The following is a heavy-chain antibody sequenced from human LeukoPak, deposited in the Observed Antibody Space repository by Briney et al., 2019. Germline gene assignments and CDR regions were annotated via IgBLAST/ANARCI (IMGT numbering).Heavy chain of an antibody. V-gene: IGHV4-38-2*02. D-gene: IGHD5-18*01. Sequence: SSETLSLTCTVSGYSISTGYYWDWIRQPPGKGLEWIGTFYHGGSTYYNPSLKSRVTMSVDTSKNQFSLKLSSVTAADTAVYYCAREDTAMVVSSYYMDVWGKGTTVTISS. J-gene: IGHJ6*03. CDR2: FYHGGST. CDR1: GYSISTGYY. CDR3: AREDTAMVVSSYYMDV.